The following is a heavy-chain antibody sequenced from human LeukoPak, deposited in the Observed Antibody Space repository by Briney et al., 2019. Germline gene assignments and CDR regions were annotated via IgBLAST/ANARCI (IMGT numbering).Heavy chain of an antibody. V-gene: IGHV3-30*02. J-gene: IGHJ3*02. Sequence: GGSLRLSCAASGFTFSSYGLHWFRQAPGKGLERVAFIRYDGSKKYYADSVKGRFTISRDNSKNTLYLQMNSLRAEDTAVYYCAKGHGSGSRNDALDIWGQGTMVTVSS. CDR1: GFTFSSYG. CDR3: AKGHGSGSRNDALDI. D-gene: IGHD3-10*01. CDR2: IRYDGSKK.